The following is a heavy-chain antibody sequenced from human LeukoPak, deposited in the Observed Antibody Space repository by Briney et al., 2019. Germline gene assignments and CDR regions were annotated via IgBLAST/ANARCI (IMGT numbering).Heavy chain of an antibody. V-gene: IGHV4-30-2*01. Sequence: SETLSLTCGVSGGSISSGGYSWSWIRQPPGKGLEWIGYIYHSGSTYYNPSLKSRVTISVDRSKNQFSLKLSSVTAADTAVYYCASSSSWSEFDPWGQGTLVTVSS. D-gene: IGHD6-13*01. CDR3: ASSSSWSEFDP. CDR2: IYHSGST. J-gene: IGHJ5*02. CDR1: GGSISSGGYS.